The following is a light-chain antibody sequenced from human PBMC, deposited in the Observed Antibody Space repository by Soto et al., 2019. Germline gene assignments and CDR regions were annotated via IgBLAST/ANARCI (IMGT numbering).Light chain of an antibody. V-gene: IGLV2-11*01. J-gene: IGLJ2*01. CDR3: CSYAGSGVV. CDR1: SNDVGAYNY. Sequence: QSALTQPRSVSGSPGQSVTISCTGTSNDVGAYNYVSWYQQHPGKAPKLMVHDVSERPSGVPGRFSGSKSGNTASLTISGLQAEDEADYFCCSYAGSGVVFGGGTKLTVL. CDR2: DVS.